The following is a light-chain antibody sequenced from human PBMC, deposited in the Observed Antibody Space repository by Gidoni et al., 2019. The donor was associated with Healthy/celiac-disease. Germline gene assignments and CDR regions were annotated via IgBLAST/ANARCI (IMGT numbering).Light chain of an antibody. V-gene: IGLV2-14*01. Sequence: QSAQTQPASVSGSPGQSITISCTGTSSDVGGYNYVSWYQQHPGKAPKLMIYEVSNRPSGVSNRFSGSKSGNTASLTISGLQAEDEADYYCSSYTSSSTDVVFGGGTKLTVL. J-gene: IGLJ2*01. CDR3: SSYTSSSTDVV. CDR1: SSDVGGYNY. CDR2: EVS.